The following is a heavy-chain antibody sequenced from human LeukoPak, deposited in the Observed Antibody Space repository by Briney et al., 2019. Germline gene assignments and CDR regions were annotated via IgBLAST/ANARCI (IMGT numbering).Heavy chain of an antibody. J-gene: IGHJ4*02. CDR2: INPNSGGT. Sequence: VASVKVSCTASGYTFTVYYIYWVRQTPGQGLEWMGWINPNSGGTNYAQKFQGRVTMTRDTSISTAYMELSRLRSDDTAVYYCARDLTGAPPGYWGQGTLVTVSS. D-gene: IGHD3-9*01. CDR3: ARDLTGAPPGY. V-gene: IGHV1-2*02. CDR1: GYTFTVYY.